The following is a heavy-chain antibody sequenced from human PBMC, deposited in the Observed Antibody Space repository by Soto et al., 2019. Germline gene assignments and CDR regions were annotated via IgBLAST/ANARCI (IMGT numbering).Heavy chain of an antibody. CDR2: IYYSGST. J-gene: IGHJ6*02. CDR1: GGSISSGGYY. CDR3: AGNTGYDFWSGYYSGYYYGMDV. V-gene: IGHV4-31*03. Sequence: SETLSLTCTVSGGSISSGGYYWSWIRQHPGKGLEWIGYIYYSGSTYYNPSLKSRVTISVDTSKNQFPLKLSSVTAADTAVYYCAGNTGYDFWSGYYSGYYYGMDVWGQGTTVTVSS. D-gene: IGHD3-3*01.